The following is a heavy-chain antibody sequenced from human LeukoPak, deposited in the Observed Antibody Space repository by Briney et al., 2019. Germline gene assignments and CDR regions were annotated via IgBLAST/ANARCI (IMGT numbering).Heavy chain of an antibody. J-gene: IGHJ6*03. Sequence: GGSLRLSCAASGFTFEIYAMSWVRLAPGKGLQWVASMCGSAGCTFYADSVKGRFTISRDNSKDTLYLQMNSLRAEDTAIYYCARAPGSAYYPYYYMDVWGKGTTVTVSS. V-gene: IGHV3-23*01. CDR2: MCGSAGCT. CDR1: GFTFEIYA. CDR3: ARAPGSAYYPYYYMDV. D-gene: IGHD6-19*01.